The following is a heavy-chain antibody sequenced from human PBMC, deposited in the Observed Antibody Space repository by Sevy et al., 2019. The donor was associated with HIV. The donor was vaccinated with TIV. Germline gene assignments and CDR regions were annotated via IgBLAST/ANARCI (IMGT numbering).Heavy chain of an antibody. V-gene: IGHV3-30*18. CDR2: ISYDGSNK. J-gene: IGHJ4*02. CDR3: AKPPLWFGELSQAPWYXFDY. D-gene: IGHD3-10*01. Sequence: GGSLRLSCAASGXXFSSYGMHWVRQAPGKGLEWVAVISYDGSNKYYADSVKGRFTISRDNSKNTLYLQMNSLRAEDTAVYYCAKPPLWFGELSQAPWYXFDYWGQGTLVTVSS. CDR1: GXXFSSYG.